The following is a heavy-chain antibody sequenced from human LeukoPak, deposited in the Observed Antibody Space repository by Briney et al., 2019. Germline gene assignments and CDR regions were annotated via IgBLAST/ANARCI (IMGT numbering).Heavy chain of an antibody. CDR1: GFTFSSYS. Sequence: GGSLRLSCAASGFTFSSYSMNWVRQAPGKGLEWVSSISSSSSYIYYADSVKGRFTISRDNAKNSLYLQMNSLIAEDTAVYYCAREGIYSGYDPYYFDYWGQGTLVTVSS. J-gene: IGHJ4*02. D-gene: IGHD5-12*01. V-gene: IGHV3-21*01. CDR2: ISSSSSYI. CDR3: AREGIYSGYDPYYFDY.